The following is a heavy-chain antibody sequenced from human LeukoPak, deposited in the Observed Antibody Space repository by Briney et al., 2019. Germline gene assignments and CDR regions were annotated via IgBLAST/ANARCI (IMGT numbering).Heavy chain of an antibody. Sequence: GGSLRLSCAASGFTFSSYGMHWVRQARGKGLEWVAFIRYGGSNEYYADSVKGRFTISRDNSKNTLYLQMNSLRAEDTAVYYCTKGANVLYAFDIWGQGTMVTVSS. CDR3: TKGANVLYAFDI. CDR2: IRYGGSNE. J-gene: IGHJ3*02. D-gene: IGHD2-8*01. CDR1: GFTFSSYG. V-gene: IGHV3-30*02.